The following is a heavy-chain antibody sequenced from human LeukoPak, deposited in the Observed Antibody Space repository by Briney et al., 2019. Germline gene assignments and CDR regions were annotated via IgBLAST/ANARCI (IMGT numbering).Heavy chain of an antibody. D-gene: IGHD2/OR15-2a*01. CDR1: GGSISSYY. CDR3: AKTAIDTTYFVS. CDR2: IYTSGST. V-gene: IGHV4-4*07. Sequence: SETLSLTCTVSGGSISSYYWSWIRQPAGKGLEWIGRIYTSGSTNYNPSLKSRVTMSVDTSKNQFSLKLSSVTAADTAIYYCAKTAIDTTYFVSWGQGTLVTVSS. J-gene: IGHJ4*02.